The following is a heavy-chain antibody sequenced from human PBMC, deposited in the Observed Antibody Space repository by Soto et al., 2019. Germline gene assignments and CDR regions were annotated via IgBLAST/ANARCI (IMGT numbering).Heavy chain of an antibody. Sequence: SVKVSCKASGGTFSSYAIIWVRQAHRQGLEWMGGIIPIFGTANYAQKFQGRVTITADESTSTAYMELSSLRSEDTAVYYCARNDFWSGYSKTGGYYYYYGMDVWGQGTTVTVSS. D-gene: IGHD3-3*01. CDR3: ARNDFWSGYSKTGGYYYYYGMDV. CDR2: IIPIFGTA. V-gene: IGHV1-69*13. J-gene: IGHJ6*02. CDR1: GGTFSSYA.